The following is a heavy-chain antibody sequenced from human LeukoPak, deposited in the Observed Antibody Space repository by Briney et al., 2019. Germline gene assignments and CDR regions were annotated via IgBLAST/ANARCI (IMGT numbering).Heavy chain of an antibody. V-gene: IGHV3-30*02. CDR2: IRHDGTNK. CDR3: AKDRGGYSSGWYDY. Sequence: PGGSLRLSCAASGFTFSSYGVHWVCQAPGKGLEWVAFIRHDGTNKYNADSVKGRFTISRDNSKNTLYLQMNSLRAEDTAVYYCAKDRGGYSSGWYDYWGQGTLVTVSS. J-gene: IGHJ4*02. CDR1: GFTFSSYG. D-gene: IGHD6-19*01.